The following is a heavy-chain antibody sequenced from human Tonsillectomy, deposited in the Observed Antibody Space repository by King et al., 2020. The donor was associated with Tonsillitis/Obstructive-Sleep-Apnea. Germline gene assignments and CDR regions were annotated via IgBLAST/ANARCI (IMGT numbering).Heavy chain of an antibody. CDR2: ISYDGSNK. Sequence: VQLVESGGGVVQPGRSLRLSCAASGFIFSSYGMHWVRQVPGKGLEWVAVISYDGSNKYYADSVKGRFTISRDNSKNTLDLQMNSLRAEDMAVSYCARESIYVSRGYAVAFVICGQGTLVTVSS. D-gene: IGHD3-22*01. V-gene: IGHV3-30*19. CDR3: ARESIYVSRGYAVAFVI. J-gene: IGHJ3*02. CDR1: GFIFSSYG.